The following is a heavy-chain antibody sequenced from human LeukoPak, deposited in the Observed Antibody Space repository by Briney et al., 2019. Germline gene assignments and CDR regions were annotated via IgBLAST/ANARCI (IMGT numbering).Heavy chain of an antibody. Sequence: GGSLRLSCAASGFTFSSYSMNWVRQAPGKGLEWVSSISSSSSYIYYADSVKGRFTISRDNSKNTLYLQMNSLRAEDTAVYYCAREEADIVVVVAAFDYWGQGTLVTVSS. CDR1: GFTFSSYS. V-gene: IGHV3-21*01. D-gene: IGHD2-15*01. CDR2: ISSSSSYI. J-gene: IGHJ4*02. CDR3: AREEADIVVVVAAFDY.